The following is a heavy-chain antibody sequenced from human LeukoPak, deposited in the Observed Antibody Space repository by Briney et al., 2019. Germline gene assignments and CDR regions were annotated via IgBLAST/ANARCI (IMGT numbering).Heavy chain of an antibody. D-gene: IGHD6-13*01. CDR3: ARDPNYGSTWYVNWFDP. CDR2: ISSSGGNT. CDR1: GFTFSSYA. Sequence: GGSLRLSCAASGFTFSSYAMSWVRQAPGKGLEWISSISSSGGNTYCTNSVKGRFTISRDNSKNTLYLQMNSLKAGDTAVYSCARDPNYGSTWYVNWFDPWGQGTLVTVSS. V-gene: IGHV3-23*01. J-gene: IGHJ5*02.